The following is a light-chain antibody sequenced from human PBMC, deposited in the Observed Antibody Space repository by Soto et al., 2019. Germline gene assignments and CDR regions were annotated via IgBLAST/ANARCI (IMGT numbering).Light chain of an antibody. Sequence: EIVLTQSPGTLSLSPGERATLSCRASQSVSSSYLAWYQQKPGQGPRLLIYGASSRATGTPDRFSGSGSGTDFTLTINRLEPEDFALYYCQQYGSSPPTFGQGTKGDIK. J-gene: IGKJ1*01. CDR1: QSVSSSY. CDR3: QQYGSSPPT. V-gene: IGKV3-20*01. CDR2: GAS.